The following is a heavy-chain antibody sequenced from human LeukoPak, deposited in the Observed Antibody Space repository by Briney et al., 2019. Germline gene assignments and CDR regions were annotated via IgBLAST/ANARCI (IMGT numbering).Heavy chain of an antibody. V-gene: IGHV1-8*02. CDR3: ERQRQSKFQLLEL. J-gene: IGHJ1*01. D-gene: IGHD6-25*01. CDR1: GYTFTSYD. Sequence: VASVKVSCKASGYTFTSYDINWVRQAPGQGLEWMGWINPNSGNTNYAQKFQGRVTMTRDTSTSTAYMELRSLRSDDTAVYYCERQRQSKFQLLELWGQGTMVTVSS. CDR2: INPNSGNT.